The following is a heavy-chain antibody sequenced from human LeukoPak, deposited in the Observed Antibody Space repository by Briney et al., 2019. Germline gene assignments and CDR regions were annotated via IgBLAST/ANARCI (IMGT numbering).Heavy chain of an antibody. CDR1: GFTSSGYG. V-gene: IGHV3-30*02. CDR3: AKAVAAAGTLDY. Sequence: GGSLRLSCAASGFTSSGYGMHWVRQAPGKGLEWVAFIRYDGSNKYYADSVKGRFTISRDNSKNTLYLQMNSLRAEDTAVYYCAKAVAAAGTLDYWGQGTLVTVSS. J-gene: IGHJ4*02. D-gene: IGHD6-13*01. CDR2: IRYDGSNK.